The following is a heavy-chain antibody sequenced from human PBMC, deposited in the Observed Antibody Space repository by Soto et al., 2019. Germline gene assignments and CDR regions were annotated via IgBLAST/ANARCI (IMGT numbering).Heavy chain of an antibody. CDR1: GGSISSSSYY. CDR3: ASTVTTNSLTPLLDYFDY. J-gene: IGHJ4*02. Sequence: SETLSLTCTVSGGSISSSSYYWGWIRQPPGKGLEWIGSIYYSGSTYYNPSLKSRVTISVDTSKNQFSLKLSSVTAADTAVYYCASTVTTNSLTPLLDYFDYWGQGTLVTVSS. CDR2: IYYSGST. V-gene: IGHV4-39*01. D-gene: IGHD4-4*01.